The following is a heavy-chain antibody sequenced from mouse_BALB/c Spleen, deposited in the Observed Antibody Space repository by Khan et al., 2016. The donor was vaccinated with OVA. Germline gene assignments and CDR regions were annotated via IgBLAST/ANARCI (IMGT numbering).Heavy chain of an antibody. CDR3: ARQPYYHYNIMDY. J-gene: IGHJ4*01. V-gene: IGHV2-6-1*01. CDR1: GFSLTNYG. CDR2: IWSDGST. D-gene: IGHD2-10*01. Sequence: VQLQESGPGLVAPSQSLSITCTISGFSLTNYGVHWVRQPPGKGLEWLVVIWSDGSTTYNSALKSNLSIRRDNSKSQVFLKMNSLQTDDTAMYYCARQPYYHYNIMDYWGQGTSVTVSS.